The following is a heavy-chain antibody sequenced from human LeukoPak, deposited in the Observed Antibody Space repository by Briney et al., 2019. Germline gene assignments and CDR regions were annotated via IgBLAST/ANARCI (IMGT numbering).Heavy chain of an antibody. D-gene: IGHD3-10*01. J-gene: IGHJ4*02. CDR3: ARKGRRLLWFGESTPYYFDY. CDR1: GGSFSGYY. CDR2: TNHSGST. V-gene: IGHV4-34*01. Sequence: SETLSLTCAVYGGSFSGYYWSWIRQPPGKGLEWIGETNHSGSTNYNPSLKSRVTISVDTSKNQFSLKLSSVTAADTAVYYCARKGRRLLWFGESTPYYFDYWGQGTLVTVSS.